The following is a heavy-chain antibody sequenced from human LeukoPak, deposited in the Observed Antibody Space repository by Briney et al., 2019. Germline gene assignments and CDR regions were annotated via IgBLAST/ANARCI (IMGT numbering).Heavy chain of an antibody. V-gene: IGHV4-61*02. CDR2: IYSNGDT. J-gene: IGHJ6*03. CDR3: ASRHSKQQPYYYYMDI. D-gene: IGHD6-13*01. Sequence: SQTLSLTCTVSGDSISSGSYYWSWIRQPAGKGLEWIGRIYSNGDTKFNPSLKSRVTIPLDTSKNQFSLKLSSATAADTAVYYCASRHSKQQPYYYYMDIWGKGTTVTVSS. CDR1: GDSISSGSYY.